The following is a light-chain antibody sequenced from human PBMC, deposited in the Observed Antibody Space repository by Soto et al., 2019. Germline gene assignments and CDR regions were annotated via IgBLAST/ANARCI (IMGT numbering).Light chain of an antibody. CDR3: QQRSNWLIT. Sequence: EIVLTQSPATLSLSPGERASLSCRASQSVSSHLAWYQQKPGQAPRLLIYDASNRATGIPARFSGSGSGTDFTLTISSLEPEDFAVYYCQQRSNWLITFGQGTKVDIK. CDR2: DAS. V-gene: IGKV3-11*01. CDR1: QSVSSH. J-gene: IGKJ1*01.